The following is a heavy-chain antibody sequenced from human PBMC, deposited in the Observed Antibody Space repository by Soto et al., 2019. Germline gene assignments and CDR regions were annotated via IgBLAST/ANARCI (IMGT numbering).Heavy chain of an antibody. CDR1: GFTFISYS. CDR2: ISSSSSYI. J-gene: IGHJ4*02. D-gene: IGHD3-9*01. V-gene: IGHV3-21*01. Sequence: GGSLRLSCAASGFTFISYSMNWVLQAPWKGLEWVSSISSSSSYIYYADSVKGRFTISRDNAKNSLYLQMNSLRAEDTAVYYCANDYDILTGSPGWGQGTLVTVSS. CDR3: ANDYDILTGSPG.